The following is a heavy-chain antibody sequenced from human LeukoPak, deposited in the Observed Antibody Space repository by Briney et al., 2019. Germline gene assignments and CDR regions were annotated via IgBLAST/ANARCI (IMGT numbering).Heavy chain of an antibody. CDR2: IIPIFGTA. CDR3: ARGYDYVWGSYRAPFDY. V-gene: IGHV1-69*13. Sequence: SVKVSCKASGGTFSSYAISWVRQAPGQGLEWMGGIIPIFGTANYAQKFQGRVTITADESTSTAYMELSSLRSEDTAVYYCARGYDYVWGSYRAPFDYWGQGTLVTVSS. J-gene: IGHJ4*02. CDR1: GGTFSSYA. D-gene: IGHD3-16*02.